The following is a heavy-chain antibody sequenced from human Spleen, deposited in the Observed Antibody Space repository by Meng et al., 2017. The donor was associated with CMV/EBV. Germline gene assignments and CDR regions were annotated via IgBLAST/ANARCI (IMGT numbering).Heavy chain of an antibody. J-gene: IGHJ6*02. D-gene: IGHD3-10*01. V-gene: IGHV3-30*04. Sequence: GGSLRLSCAASGFTFSSYAMHWVRQAPGKGLEWVAVISYDGSNKYYADSVKGRFTISRDNSKNTLYLQMNSLRAGDTAVYYCARGPPWFGELAGMDVWGQGTTVTVSS. CDR3: ARGPPWFGELAGMDV. CDR2: ISYDGSNK. CDR1: GFTFSSYA.